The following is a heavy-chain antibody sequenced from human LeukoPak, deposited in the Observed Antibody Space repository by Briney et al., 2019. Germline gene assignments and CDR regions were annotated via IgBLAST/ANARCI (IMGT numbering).Heavy chain of an antibody. CDR1: GGSFSGYY. CDR3: ARRRGYSYGYDY. Sequence: SETMSLTCAVYGGSFSGYYWSWIRQPPGKGLEWIGEINHSGSTNYNPSLKSRVTISVDTSKNQFSLKLSSVTAADTAVYYCARRRGYSYGYDYWGQGTLVIVSS. J-gene: IGHJ4*02. CDR2: INHSGST. D-gene: IGHD5-18*01. V-gene: IGHV4-34*01.